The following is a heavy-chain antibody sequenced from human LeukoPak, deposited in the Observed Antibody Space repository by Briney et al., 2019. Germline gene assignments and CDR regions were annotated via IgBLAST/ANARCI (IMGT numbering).Heavy chain of an antibody. V-gene: IGHV3-30-3*01. J-gene: IGHJ5*01. CDR3: ARAGRRFFHS. CDR2: ISYDGSNK. CDR1: GFTFSSYA. Sequence: PGGSLRLSCAASGFTFSSYAMHWVRQAPGKGLEWVAVISYDGSNKYYADSVKGRFTISRDNSKNTLYLQMNSLRAEDTAVYYCARAGRRFFHSWGQGTLVTVSS.